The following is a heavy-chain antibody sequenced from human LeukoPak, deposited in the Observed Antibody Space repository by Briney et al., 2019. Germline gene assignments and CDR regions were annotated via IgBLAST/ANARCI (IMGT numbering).Heavy chain of an antibody. CDR1: GGSISSYY. CDR3: ARDLLDAFDI. V-gene: IGHV4-59*01. J-gene: IGHJ3*02. Sequence: SETLSLTCTVSGGSISSYYWSWIRQPPGKGLEWIGYIYYSGSTNYNPSLKSRVTISVDTSKNQFSLKLSSVTTADTAVYYCARDLLDAFDIWGQGTMVTVS. CDR2: IYYSGST.